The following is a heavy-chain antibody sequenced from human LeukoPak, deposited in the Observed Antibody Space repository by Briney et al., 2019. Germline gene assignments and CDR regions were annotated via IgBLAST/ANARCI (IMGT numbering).Heavy chain of an antibody. CDR2: ISYDGSNK. D-gene: IGHD6-6*01. CDR1: GFTFSSYA. Sequence: GRSLRLSCAASGFTFSSYAMHWVRQAPGKGLEWVAVISYDGSNKYYADSVKGRFTISRDNSKNTLYLQMNSLRAEDTAVYYCAKDLERIAEGWYAFDIWGQGTMVTVSS. V-gene: IGHV3-30-3*01. CDR3: AKDLERIAEGWYAFDI. J-gene: IGHJ3*02.